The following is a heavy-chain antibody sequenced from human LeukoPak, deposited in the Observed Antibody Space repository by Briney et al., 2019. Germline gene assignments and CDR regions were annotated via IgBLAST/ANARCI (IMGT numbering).Heavy chain of an antibody. V-gene: IGHV3-11*01. D-gene: IGHD2-21*02. CDR2: IGSSGGTL. CDR3: TRAHCGADCYHNYYFYMDV. CDR1: GFRFSDYY. Sequence: GGSLRLSCAASGFRFSDYYMSWVRQTPGKGLEWLSNIGSSGGTLYYADSVKGRFTISRDNTENSLYLQMNSLRAEDTAIYFCTRAHCGADCYHNYYFYMDVWGRGTTVTVSS. J-gene: IGHJ6*03.